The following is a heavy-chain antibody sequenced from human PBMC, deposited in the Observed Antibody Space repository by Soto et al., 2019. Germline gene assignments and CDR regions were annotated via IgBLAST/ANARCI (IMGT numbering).Heavy chain of an antibody. J-gene: IGHJ4*02. CDR1: GVTFSSYA. D-gene: IGHD3-22*01. Sequence: GGSLRLSCAASGVTFSSYAMSWVRQAPGKGLEWVSAISGSGGSTYYADSVKGRCTISRDNSKNTLYLQMNSLRAEDTAVYYCAKASYDSSGLLLYWGQGTLVTVSS. V-gene: IGHV3-23*01. CDR3: AKASYDSSGLLLY. CDR2: ISGSGGST.